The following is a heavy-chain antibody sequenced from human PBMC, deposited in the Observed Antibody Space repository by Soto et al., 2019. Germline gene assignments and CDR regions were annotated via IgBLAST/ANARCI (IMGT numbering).Heavy chain of an antibody. CDR2: NYYSGIT. Sequence: QVQLQESGPGLVKPSQTLSLTCTVSGGSISSGGYYWTWIRQHPGKGLEWIGYNYYSGITYYNPSLTSRVTISLDTSKNQFPLKRSSVTAADTAVYYCARGSSIAGLYYGMDVWGQGTTVTVSS. J-gene: IGHJ6*02. CDR3: ARGSSIAGLYYGMDV. CDR1: GGSISSGGYY. D-gene: IGHD6-6*01. V-gene: IGHV4-31*03.